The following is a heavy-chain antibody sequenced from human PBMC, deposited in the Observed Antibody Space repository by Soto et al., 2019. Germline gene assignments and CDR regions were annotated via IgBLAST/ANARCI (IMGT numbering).Heavy chain of an antibody. CDR3: ARDLGGSYYAPVDY. V-gene: IGHV1-18*01. CDR2: ISAYNGNT. J-gene: IGHJ4*02. Sequence: QVQLVQSGAEVKKPGASVKVSCKASGYTFTSYGISWVRQAPGQGLEWMGWISAYNGNTKYAQKFQGRVTMTTDTSAGTAYMELRSLRSDDTAVYYCARDLGGSYYAPVDYWGQGTLVTVSS. D-gene: IGHD1-26*01. CDR1: GYTFTSYG.